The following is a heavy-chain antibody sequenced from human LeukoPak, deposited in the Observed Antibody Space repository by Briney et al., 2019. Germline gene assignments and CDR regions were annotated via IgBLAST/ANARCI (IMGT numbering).Heavy chain of an antibody. CDR3: AKEDMVRGVIGGVGAFDI. V-gene: IGHV3-23*01. D-gene: IGHD3-10*01. Sequence: GVALRLSSAASGFTFSSYAMRWVRPAPGKGLEWGSAIICSGGSTYYADSVKCRFTISRDNSKNTLYRQMNSLRAEDTAVYYCAKEDMVRGVIGGVGAFDIWGQGTMVTVSS. J-gene: IGHJ3*02. CDR2: IICSGGST. CDR1: GFTFSSYA.